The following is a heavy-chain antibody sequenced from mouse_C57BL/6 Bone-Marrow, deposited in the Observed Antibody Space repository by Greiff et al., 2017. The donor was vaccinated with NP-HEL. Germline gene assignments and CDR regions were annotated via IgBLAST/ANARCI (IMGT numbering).Heavy chain of an antibody. Sequence: QVQLQQPGTELVKPGASVKLSCKASGYTFTSYWMHWVKQRPGQGLEWIGNINPSNGGTNYNEKFKSKATLTVDKSSSTAYMQLSSLTSEDSAVYYGARSYYGSSDWYFDVWGTGTTVTVSS. CDR1: GYTFTSYW. J-gene: IGHJ1*03. CDR2: INPSNGGT. CDR3: ARSYYGSSDWYFDV. D-gene: IGHD1-1*01. V-gene: IGHV1-53*01.